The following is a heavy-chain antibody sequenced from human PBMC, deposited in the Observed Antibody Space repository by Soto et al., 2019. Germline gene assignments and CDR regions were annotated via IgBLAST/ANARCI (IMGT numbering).Heavy chain of an antibody. D-gene: IGHD3-10*01. J-gene: IGHJ6*02. CDR2: IIPIFGTA. Sequence: SVEVSCRASGGTFSSYAIGWVRQAPGQGLEWMGGIIPIFGTANYAQKFQGRVTITADESTSTAYMELSSLRSEDTAVYYCATHYYGSGSYRNYYYGMDVWGQGTTVTVSS. CDR1: GGTFSSYA. V-gene: IGHV1-69*13. CDR3: ATHYYGSGSYRNYYYGMDV.